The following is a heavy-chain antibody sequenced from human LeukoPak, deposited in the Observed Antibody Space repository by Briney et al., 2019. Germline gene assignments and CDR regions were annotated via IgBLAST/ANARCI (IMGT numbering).Heavy chain of an antibody. Sequence: GSLKILRAGSGGNLRSYGMALVRQGPGKGLEWVALISSDGNDKLYGESVRGRFTVSRDDSKSTLYLQMNSLRAEDTAVYYCTTKVIRGNSGDDYDDWGQGTLVTVSS. CDR3: TTKVIRGNSGDDYDD. J-gene: IGHJ4*02. D-gene: IGHD5-12*01. CDR2: ISSDGNDK. CDR1: GGNLRSYG. V-gene: IGHV3-30*03.